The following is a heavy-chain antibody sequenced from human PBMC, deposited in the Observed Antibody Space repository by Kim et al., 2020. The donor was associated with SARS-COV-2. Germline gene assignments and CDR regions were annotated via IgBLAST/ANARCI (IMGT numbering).Heavy chain of an antibody. V-gene: IGHV1-18*01. D-gene: IGHD1-1*01. CDR3: ASWVLERRHDAFDI. Sequence: APQLQDRVTMTTDTSTSTAYMKLRSLRSDDTAVYYCASWVLERRHDAFDIWGQGTMVTVSS. J-gene: IGHJ3*02.